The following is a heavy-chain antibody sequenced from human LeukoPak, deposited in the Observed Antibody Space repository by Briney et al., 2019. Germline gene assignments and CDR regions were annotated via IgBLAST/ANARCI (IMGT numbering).Heavy chain of an antibody. CDR1: GFTFDHYA. CDR2: INWDGRSP. Sequence: GGSLRLSCAASGFTFDHYALTWVRQAPGKGLDWVSAINWDGRSPRYADTVKGRFTISRDNAKNSLYLQMDSLRAEDTALYYCARGLGAPDSWGQGTLVTVSS. V-gene: IGHV3-20*04. CDR3: ARGLGAPDS. J-gene: IGHJ4*02. D-gene: IGHD1-26*01.